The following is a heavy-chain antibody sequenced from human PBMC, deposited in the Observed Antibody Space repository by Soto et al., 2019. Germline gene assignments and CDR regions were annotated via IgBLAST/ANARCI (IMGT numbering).Heavy chain of an antibody. D-gene: IGHD5-12*01. CDR2: IIPIFGTA. V-gene: IGHV1-69*13. Sequence: ASVNVSCKASGCTFSSYAISGVRQAPGQGLEWMGGIIPIFGTANYAQKVQGRVTITADESTSTAYMELSSLRSEDTAVYYCARANVEMATSIDYWGQGTLVTVSS. CDR1: GCTFSSYA. J-gene: IGHJ4*02. CDR3: ARANVEMATSIDY.